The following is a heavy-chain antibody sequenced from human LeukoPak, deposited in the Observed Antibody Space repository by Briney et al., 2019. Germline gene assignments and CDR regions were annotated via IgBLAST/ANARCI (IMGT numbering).Heavy chain of an antibody. Sequence: PGGSLRLSRAASGFTFNTYGMSWVRQAPGKGLEWVSGINGSGGATYYADSVKGRFTVSRDDPHNSLYLQMNSVRAEDTAVYFCARGGADHYGSGTYYLMYYFDHWGQGALVTVSS. V-gene: IGHV3-23*01. J-gene: IGHJ4*02. CDR3: ARGGADHYGSGTYYLMYYFDH. D-gene: IGHD3-10*01. CDR1: GFTFNTYG. CDR2: INGSGGAT.